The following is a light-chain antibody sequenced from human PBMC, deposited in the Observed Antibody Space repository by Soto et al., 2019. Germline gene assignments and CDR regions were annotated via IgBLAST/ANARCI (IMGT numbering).Light chain of an antibody. V-gene: IGKV3-20*01. CDR2: GAS. Sequence: EIVLTQSPGTLSLSPGERATLSCRASQRLSASDIAWYQQKPGQAPRLLIYGASTRATGIPARFSGSGSGTDFTLTISRLEPEDFAVYYCQQYGSSPITFGQGTRLEIK. J-gene: IGKJ5*01. CDR3: QQYGSSPIT. CDR1: QRLSASD.